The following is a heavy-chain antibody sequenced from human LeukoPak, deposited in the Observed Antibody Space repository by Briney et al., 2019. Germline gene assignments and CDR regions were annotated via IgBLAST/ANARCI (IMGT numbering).Heavy chain of an antibody. J-gene: IGHJ4*02. CDR2: INWNGGST. V-gene: IGHV3-20*04. CDR3: ALHLNYDILTGYWY. Sequence: PGGSLRLSRAASGFTFDDYGMSWVRQAPGKGLEWVSGINWNGGSTGYADSVKGRFTISRDNAKNSLYLQMNSLRAEDTALYYCALHLNYDILTGYWYWGQGTLVTVSS. D-gene: IGHD3-9*01. CDR1: GFTFDDYG.